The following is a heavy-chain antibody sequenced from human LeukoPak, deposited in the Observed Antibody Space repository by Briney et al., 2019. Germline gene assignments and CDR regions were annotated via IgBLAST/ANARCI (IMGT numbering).Heavy chain of an antibody. V-gene: IGHV3-30*18. CDR3: AKVPPDYYYYGMDV. CDR1: GFTFSSYG. Sequence: GRSLRLSCAASGFTFSSYGMHWVRQAPGKRLEWVAVISYDGSNKYYADSVKGRFTISRDNSKNTLYLQMNSLRAEDTAVYYCAKVPPDYYYYGMDVWGQGTTVTVSS. J-gene: IGHJ6*02. CDR2: ISYDGSNK.